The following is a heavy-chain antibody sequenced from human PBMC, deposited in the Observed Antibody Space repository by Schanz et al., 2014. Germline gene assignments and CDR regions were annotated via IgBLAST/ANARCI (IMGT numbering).Heavy chain of an antibody. J-gene: IGHJ6*02. CDR2: IMPLRGIG. D-gene: IGHD6-19*01. Sequence: QVQLVQSGDEVKKPGPSVKVSCQAFGDTFSKYNIMWVRQVPGQGLEWLGRIMPLRGIGNNAWKFQDRLTITADKSMNITYMELSSLGTEDTAVYYCTRLRRADPNGFDVWGQGTTVTVS. V-gene: IGHV1-69*02. CDR3: TRLRRADPNGFDV. CDR1: GDTFSKYN.